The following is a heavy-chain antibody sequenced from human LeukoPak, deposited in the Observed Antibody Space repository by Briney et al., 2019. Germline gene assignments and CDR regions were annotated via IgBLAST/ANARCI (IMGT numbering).Heavy chain of an antibody. V-gene: IGHV1-8*01. Sequence: GASVKVSCKASGYTFTRYDIKWVRQATGQGREGMGWMNPNSGNTGYAQKFQGRVTMTRNTSINTAYMELSSLRSEDTAVYYCARFARRRVTEDYWGQGTLVTVSS. D-gene: IGHD1-14*01. CDR1: GYTFTRYD. J-gene: IGHJ4*02. CDR2: MNPNSGNT. CDR3: ARFARRRVTEDY.